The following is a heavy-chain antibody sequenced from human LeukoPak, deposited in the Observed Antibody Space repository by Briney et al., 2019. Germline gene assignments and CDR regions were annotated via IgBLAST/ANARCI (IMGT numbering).Heavy chain of an antibody. Sequence: ASVKVSCKASGGTFTSYAISWVRQAPGQGPEWMGWINPNSGGATYAQKFQGRVTLTRDTSISTAYMELSSLRSEDTAVYYCARDRDNNQSKYHYWGQGTLVTVSS. CDR1: GGTFTSYA. V-gene: IGHV1-2*02. J-gene: IGHJ4*02. CDR2: INPNSGGA. CDR3: ARDRDNNQSKYHY. D-gene: IGHD1-14*01.